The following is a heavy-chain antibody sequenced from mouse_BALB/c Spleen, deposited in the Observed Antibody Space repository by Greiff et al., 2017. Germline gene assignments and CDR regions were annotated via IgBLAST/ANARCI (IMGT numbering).Heavy chain of an antibody. CDR2: INPSNGRT. D-gene: IGHD2-3*01. V-gene: IGHV1S81*02. CDR1: GYTFTSYW. Sequence: QVQLQQPGAELVKPGASVKLSCKASGYTFTSYWMHWVKQRPGQGLEWIGEINPSNGRTNYNEKFKSKATLTVDKSSSTAYTQLSSLTSEDSAVYYCARSDGPYAMDYWGQGTSVTVSS. J-gene: IGHJ4*01. CDR3: ARSDGPYAMDY.